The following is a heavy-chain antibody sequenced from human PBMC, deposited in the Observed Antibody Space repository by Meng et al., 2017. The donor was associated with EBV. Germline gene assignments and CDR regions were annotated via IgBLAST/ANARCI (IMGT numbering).Heavy chain of an antibody. D-gene: IGHD1-26*01. CDR2: INSDVSST. Sequence: VRLVVSWGSLVQPGGSPRRSFAASEFTFIASWMHWVRQGPGKGRVWVSRINSDVSSTSYADSVKGRLSTSRDNAKNTLYLQMNSLTVDDTAIYYCVRGYGGSYLGGGHWGQGTLVTSPQ. V-gene: IGHV3-74*01. CDR1: EFTFIASW. J-gene: IGHJ4*02. CDR3: VRGYGGSYLGGGH.